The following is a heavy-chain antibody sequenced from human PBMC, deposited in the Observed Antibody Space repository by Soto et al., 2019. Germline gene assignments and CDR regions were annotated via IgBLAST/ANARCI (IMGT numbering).Heavy chain of an antibody. J-gene: IGHJ5*02. CDR1: GYTFTSYG. D-gene: IGHD2-15*01. CDR2: ISTYSGNT. CDR3: ARVPGALVVVAATLAWFDP. V-gene: IGHV1-18*04. Sequence: ASVKVSRKASGYTFTSYGISWVRQAPGQGLEWMGWISTYSGNTNYAQKLQGRVTMTTDTSTSTAYMELRSLRSDDTAVYYCARVPGALVVVAATLAWFDPWGQGTLVTVSS.